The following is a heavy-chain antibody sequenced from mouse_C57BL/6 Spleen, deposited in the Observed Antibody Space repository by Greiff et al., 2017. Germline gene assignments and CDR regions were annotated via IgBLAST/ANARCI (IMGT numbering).Heavy chain of an antibody. CDR3: ARSKAITTVVATNFDV. D-gene: IGHD1-1*01. J-gene: IGHJ1*03. CDR2: IDPSDSYT. Sequence: QVQLQQPGAELVKPGASVKLSCKASGYTFTSYWMQWVKQRPGQGLEWIGEIDPSDSYTNYNQKFKGKATLTVDTSSSTAYMQLSSLTSEDSAVYYCARSKAITTVVATNFDVWGTGTTVTVSS. V-gene: IGHV1-50*01. CDR1: GYTFTSYW.